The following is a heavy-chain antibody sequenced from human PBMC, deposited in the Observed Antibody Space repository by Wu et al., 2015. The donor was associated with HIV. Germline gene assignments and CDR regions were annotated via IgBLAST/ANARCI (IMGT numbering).Heavy chain of an antibody. D-gene: IGHD5-18*01. J-gene: IGHJ6*02. CDR1: GGTFSSHI. V-gene: IGHV1-69*05. CDR2: VNPSFGTS. CDR3: ARGDSSGLGYYYGMDL. Sequence: QVQLVQSGAEVKKPGSSVKVSCKASGGTFSSHIIIWVRQAPGQGLEWMGGVNPSFGTSNYAQNFEGRVTMTTDKSTNIAYMELTSLGSEDTAVYYCARGDSSGLGYYYGMDLWGQGTTVSVSS.